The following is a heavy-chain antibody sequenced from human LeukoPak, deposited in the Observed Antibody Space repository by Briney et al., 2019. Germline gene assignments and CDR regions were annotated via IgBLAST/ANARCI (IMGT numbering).Heavy chain of an antibody. J-gene: IGHJ4*02. CDR2: INAYNGNT. V-gene: IGHV1-18*01. CDR1: GYTFTSYG. D-gene: IGHD3-22*01. Sequence: ASVKVSCKASGYTFTSYGISWVRQAPGQGLEWMGWINAYNGNTNYAQKLQGRVTMTTDTSTSTAYMELRSLRSDDTAVYYCARDYPPRYYDSSGYYWENWGQGTLVTVSS. CDR3: ARDYPPRYYDSSGYYWEN.